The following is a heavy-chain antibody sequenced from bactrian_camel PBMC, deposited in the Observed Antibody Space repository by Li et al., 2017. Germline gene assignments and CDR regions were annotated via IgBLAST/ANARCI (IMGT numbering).Heavy chain of an antibody. CDR3: AAEPSPVLKPLEAYEYRF. Sequence: HVQLVESGGGSVQAGGSLRLSCAASGSVASGYCMTWFRQAPGKEREWIALIDADDGSRFYGASVKGRFTISRDNAKNTLDLSMSSLNSEDTAMYYCAAEPSPVLKPLEAYEYRFWGKGTQVTVS. J-gene: IGHJ4*01. V-gene: IGHV3S1*01. D-gene: IGHD8*01. CDR2: IDADDGSR. CDR1: GSVASGYC.